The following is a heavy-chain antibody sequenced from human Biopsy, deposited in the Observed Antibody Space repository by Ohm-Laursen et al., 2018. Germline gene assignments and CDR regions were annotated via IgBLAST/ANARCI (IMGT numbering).Heavy chain of an antibody. D-gene: IGHD6-19*01. CDR1: GYTFIAYN. Sequence: SVKVSCKASGYTFIAYNIHWVRQAPGQGLEWMGWITPESGGTDYAQKFRGRVSMTRDTSKSTVYMELSSLRSADTAVYFCARNTGWYGDLYYFDYWGQGTLVTVSS. V-gene: IGHV1-2*02. CDR2: ITPESGGT. CDR3: ARNTGWYGDLYYFDY. J-gene: IGHJ4*02.